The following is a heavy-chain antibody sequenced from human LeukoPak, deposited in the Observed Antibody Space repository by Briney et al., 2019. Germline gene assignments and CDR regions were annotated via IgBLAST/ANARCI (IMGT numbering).Heavy chain of an antibody. Sequence: SETLSLTCAVYGGSFSGYYWSWIRQPAGKGLEWIGRIYTSGSTNYNPSLKSRVTMSVDTSKNQFSLKLSSVTAADTAVYYCARARGSSQNWFDPWGQGTLVTVSS. CDR1: GGSFSGYY. D-gene: IGHD6-13*01. V-gene: IGHV4-59*10. CDR3: ARARGSSQNWFDP. J-gene: IGHJ5*02. CDR2: IYTSGST.